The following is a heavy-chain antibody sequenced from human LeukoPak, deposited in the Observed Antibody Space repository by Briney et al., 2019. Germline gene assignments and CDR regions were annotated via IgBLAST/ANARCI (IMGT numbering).Heavy chain of an antibody. D-gene: IGHD2-15*01. CDR3: ARVDRCSGGSCYLYAPESAFDI. CDR1: GGSISSSSDY. CDR2: IYYSGST. J-gene: IGHJ3*02. Sequence: SETLSLTCTVSGGSISSSSDYWGWIRQPPGKGLEWIGSIYYSGSTYYNPSLKSRVTISVDTSKNQFSLKLSSVTAADTAVYYCARVDRCSGGSCYLYAPESAFDIWGQGTMVTVSS. V-gene: IGHV4-39*07.